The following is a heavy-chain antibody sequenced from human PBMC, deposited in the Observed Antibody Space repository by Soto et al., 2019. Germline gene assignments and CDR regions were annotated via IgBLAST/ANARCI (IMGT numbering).Heavy chain of an antibody. J-gene: IGHJ5*02. CDR3: AGVGYSYGSPLDP. CDR1: GFTFSSYS. CDR2: ISSSSSYI. D-gene: IGHD5-18*01. V-gene: IGHV3-21*01. Sequence: GGSLRLSCAASGFTFSSYSMNWVRQAPGKGLEWVSSISSSSSYIYYADSVKGRFTISRDNAKNSLYLQMNSLRAEDTAVYYCAGVGYSYGSPLDPWGQGTLVTVSS.